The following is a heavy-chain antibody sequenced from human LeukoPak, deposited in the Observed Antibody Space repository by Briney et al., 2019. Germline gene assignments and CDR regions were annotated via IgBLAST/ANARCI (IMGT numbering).Heavy chain of an antibody. V-gene: IGHV3-23*01. CDR3: ATPGPYSGSYYGY. CDR2: VNGSGVVT. J-gene: IGHJ4*02. Sequence: GESLRLSCAASGFTFSNNAMSWVRQASGKGLEWVSAVNGSGVVTHYAASVRGRFTISRDNAKNSLYLQMNSLRAEDTAVYYCATPGPYSGSYYGYWGQGTLVTVSS. D-gene: IGHD1-26*01. CDR1: GFTFSNNA.